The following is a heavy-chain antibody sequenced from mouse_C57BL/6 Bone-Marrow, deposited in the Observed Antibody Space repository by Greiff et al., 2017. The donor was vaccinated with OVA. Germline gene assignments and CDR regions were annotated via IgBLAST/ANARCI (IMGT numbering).Heavy chain of an antibody. CDR3: ARGDTTGLYYFDY. V-gene: IGHV5-17*01. D-gene: IGHD1-1*01. CDR1: GFTFSDYG. CDR2: ISSGSSTI. J-gene: IGHJ2*01. Sequence: EVQGVESGGGLVKPGGSLKLSCAASGFTFSDYGMHWVRQAPEKGLEWVAYISSGSSTIYYADTVKGRFPISRDNAKNTLFLQMTSLRSEDTAMYYCARGDTTGLYYFDYWGQGTTLTVSS.